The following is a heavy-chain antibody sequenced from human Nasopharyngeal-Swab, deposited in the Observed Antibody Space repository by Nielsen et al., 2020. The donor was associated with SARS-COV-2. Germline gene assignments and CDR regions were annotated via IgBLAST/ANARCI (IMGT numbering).Heavy chain of an antibody. D-gene: IGHD6-19*01. CDR2: INPNSGGT. J-gene: IGHJ5*02. Sequence: ASVKVSCKASGYTFTGYYMHWVRQAPGQGLEWMGWINPNSGGTNYAQKFQGWVTMTRDTSTSTAYMELSRLRSDDTAVYYCARDRRDSSGTHNWFDPWGQGTLVTVSS. CDR1: GYTFTGYY. CDR3: ARDRRDSSGTHNWFDP. V-gene: IGHV1-2*04.